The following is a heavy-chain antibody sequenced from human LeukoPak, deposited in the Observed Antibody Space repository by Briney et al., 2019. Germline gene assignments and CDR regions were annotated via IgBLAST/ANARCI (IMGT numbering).Heavy chain of an antibody. D-gene: IGHD6-19*01. CDR3: ARDVAVAGNFDY. V-gene: IGHV3-21*01. Sequence: GGSLRLSCAASGFILSSYSMNWVRQAPGKGLEWVSSISSSSSYIYYADSVKGRFTISRDNAKNSLYLQMNSLRAEDTAVYYCARDVAVAGNFDYWGQGTLVTVSS. CDR1: GFILSSYS. J-gene: IGHJ4*02. CDR2: ISSSSSYI.